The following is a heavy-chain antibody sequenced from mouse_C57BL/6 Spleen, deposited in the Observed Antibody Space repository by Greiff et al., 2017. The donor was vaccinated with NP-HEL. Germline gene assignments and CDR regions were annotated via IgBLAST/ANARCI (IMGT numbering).Heavy chain of an antibody. CDR3: ARRYSNYGWFAY. V-gene: IGHV1-19*01. CDR1: GYTFTDYY. D-gene: IGHD2-5*01. J-gene: IGHJ3*01. CDR2: INPYNGGT. Sequence: EVHVKQSGPVLVKPGASVKMSCKASGYTFTDYYMNWVKQSHGKSLEWIGVINPYNGGTSYNQKFKGKATLTVDKSSSTAYMELNSLTSEDSAVYYCARRYSNYGWFAYWGQGTLVTVSA.